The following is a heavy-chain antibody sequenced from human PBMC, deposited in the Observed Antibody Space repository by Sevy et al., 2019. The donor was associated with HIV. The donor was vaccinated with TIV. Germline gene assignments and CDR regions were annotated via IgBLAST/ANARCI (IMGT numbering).Heavy chain of an antibody. V-gene: IGHV3-30*18. J-gene: IGHJ3*02. CDR1: GFNFSSYG. Sequence: GGSLRLSCAASGFNFSSYGMHWVRQAPGKGLEWVAIISYAGSSKYYADSVKGRFTISRDNSKNTLYLQINSLRTEDTAVYYCGKESGSYYDFWSGHDTFDMWGQGTVVTVSS. CDR3: GKESGSYYDFWSGHDTFDM. CDR2: ISYAGSSK. D-gene: IGHD3-3*01.